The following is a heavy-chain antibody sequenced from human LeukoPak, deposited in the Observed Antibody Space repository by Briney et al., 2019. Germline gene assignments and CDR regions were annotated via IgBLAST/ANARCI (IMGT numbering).Heavy chain of an antibody. J-gene: IGHJ3*02. D-gene: IGHD1/OR15-1a*01. CDR1: EFTISRYW. CDR3: ARGWNTTPRSGFDI. Sequence: HPGGSLRLSCAASEFTISRYWMHWVRQAPGKGLVWVSNINNDGSITTYADSVKGRFTISRDNVENTLFLQMNSLGAEDTALYYCARGWNTTPRSGFDIWGLGTMVTVSS. CDR2: INNDGSIT. V-gene: IGHV3-74*01.